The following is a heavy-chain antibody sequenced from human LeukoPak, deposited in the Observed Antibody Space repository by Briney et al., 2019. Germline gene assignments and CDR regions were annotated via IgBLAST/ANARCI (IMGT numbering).Heavy chain of an antibody. D-gene: IGHD3/OR15-3a*01. Sequence: SETLSLTCAVYGGSFSGYYWSWIRQPPGKGLEWIGEINHSGSTNYNPSLKSRVTMSVDTSKNQFSLKLSSVTAADTAVYYCARGRIGRLIWDYYYYYMDVWGKGTTVTVSS. J-gene: IGHJ6*03. CDR2: INHSGST. V-gene: IGHV4-34*01. CDR3: ARGRIGRLIWDYYYYYMDV. CDR1: GGSFSGYY.